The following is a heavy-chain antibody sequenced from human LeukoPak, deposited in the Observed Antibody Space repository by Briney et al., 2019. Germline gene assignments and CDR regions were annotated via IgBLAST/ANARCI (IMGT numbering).Heavy chain of an antibody. CDR1: SGSFSGYY. CDR3: ARHSTAYDSSGFEDY. Sequence: SETLSLTCAVYSGSFSGYYWSWIRQPPGKGLEWIGEINHSGSTNYNPSLKSRVTISVDTSKNQFSLKLSSVAAADTAVYYCARHSTAYDSSGFEDYWGQGTLVTVSS. CDR2: INHSGST. J-gene: IGHJ4*02. V-gene: IGHV4-34*01. D-gene: IGHD3-22*01.